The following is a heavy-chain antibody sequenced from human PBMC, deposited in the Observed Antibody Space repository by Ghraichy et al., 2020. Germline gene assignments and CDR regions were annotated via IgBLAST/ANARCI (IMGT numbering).Heavy chain of an antibody. D-gene: IGHD2-15*01. CDR2: ITGSGDTT. CDR1: GFTFSGYD. Sequence: GSLRLSCGASGFTFSGYDMNWVRQAPDKGLVWVSTITGSGDTTYYADSVKGRFTISRDNSKNTLYLQMNSLRAEDTAIYYCAKTLGYCSGGSCSYFDYWGQGTLVTVSS. J-gene: IGHJ4*02. CDR3: AKTLGYCSGGSCSYFDY. V-gene: IGHV3-23*01.